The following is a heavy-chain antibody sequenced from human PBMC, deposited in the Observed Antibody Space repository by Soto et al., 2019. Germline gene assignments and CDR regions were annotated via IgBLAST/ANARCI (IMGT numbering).Heavy chain of an antibody. CDR2: IIPILGIA. V-gene: IGHV1-69*02. D-gene: IGHD2-2*01. Sequence: QVQLVQSGAEVKKPGSSVKVSCKASGGTFSSYTISWVRQAPGQGLEWMGRIIPILGIANYAQKFQGRVTITADKXTXXAYMELSSLRSEDTAVYYCARGGCSSTSCPYYFDYWGQGTLVTVSS. J-gene: IGHJ4*02. CDR1: GGTFSSYT. CDR3: ARGGCSSTSCPYYFDY.